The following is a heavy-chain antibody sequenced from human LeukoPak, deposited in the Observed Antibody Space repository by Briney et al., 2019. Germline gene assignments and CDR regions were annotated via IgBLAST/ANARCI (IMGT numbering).Heavy chain of an antibody. Sequence: ASVKVSCKASGYTFTDYYMHWVRQAPGQGLEWMGWINPNSGVTNYAQKSQGRVTMTRDTSISTAYMELSSLRSDDTAVYYCARKVAYYYYMDVWGKGTTVTVSS. V-gene: IGHV1-2*02. J-gene: IGHJ6*03. CDR2: INPNSGVT. CDR3: ARKVAYYYYMDV. CDR1: GYTFTDYY.